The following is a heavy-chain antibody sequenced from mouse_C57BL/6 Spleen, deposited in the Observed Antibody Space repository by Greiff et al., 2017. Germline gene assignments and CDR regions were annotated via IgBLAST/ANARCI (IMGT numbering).Heavy chain of an antibody. D-gene: IGHD1-1*01. V-gene: IGHV1-82*01. Sequence: VQLQQSGPELVKPGASVKISCTASGYAFSSSWMNWVKQRPGKGLEWNGRIYPGDGDTNYNGKFKGKATLTADKSSSTAYMQLSSLTSEDSAVYFSARGSSSDYWGQGTTLTVSS. J-gene: IGHJ2*01. CDR2: IYPGDGDT. CDR3: ARGSSSDY. CDR1: GYAFSSSW.